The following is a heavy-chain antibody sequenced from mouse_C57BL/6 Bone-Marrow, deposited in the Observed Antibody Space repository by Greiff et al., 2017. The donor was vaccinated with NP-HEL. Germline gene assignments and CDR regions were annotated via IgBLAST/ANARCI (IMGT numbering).Heavy chain of an antibody. D-gene: IGHD1-1*01. J-gene: IGHJ2*01. V-gene: IGHV1-81*01. Sequence: QVQLQQSGAELARPGASVKLSCKASGYTFTSYGISWVKQRTGQGLEWIGEIYPRSGNTYYNEKFKGKATLTADKSSSTAYMELRSLTSEDSAVYFCARGVRTVYFDYWGQGTTLTVSS. CDR2: IYPRSGNT. CDR1: GYTFTSYG. CDR3: ARGVRTVYFDY.